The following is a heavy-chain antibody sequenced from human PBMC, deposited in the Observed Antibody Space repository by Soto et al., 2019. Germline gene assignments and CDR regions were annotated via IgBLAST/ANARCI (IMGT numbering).Heavy chain of an antibody. CDR1: GYTLTELS. CDR3: ATQYNDYGDYSPALDAFDI. Sequence: QVQLVQSGAEVKKPGASVKVSCKVSGYTLTELSMNWVRQAPGKGLEWMGGFDPEDGETIYAQKFQGRVTMTEDTSTDTAYMELSSLRSEDTAVYYCATQYNDYGDYSPALDAFDIWGQGTMVTVSS. V-gene: IGHV1-24*01. CDR2: FDPEDGET. D-gene: IGHD4-17*01. J-gene: IGHJ3*02.